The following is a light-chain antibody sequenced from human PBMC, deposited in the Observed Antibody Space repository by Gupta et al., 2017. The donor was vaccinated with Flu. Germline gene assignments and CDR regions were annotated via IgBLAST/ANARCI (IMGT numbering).Light chain of an antibody. CDR2: GAS. CDR1: QSVSTH. CDR3: QHCDSWPPWT. Sequence: IVLPPSPATLSVSPGESATLSCRTSQSVSTHLAWYQQKPGQAPRLLNYGASTRATGIPARFSGSGSGKEITLASSSMQSEDFTVYYCQHCDSWPPWTFGQGTKVEIK. J-gene: IGKJ1*01. V-gene: IGKV3-15*01.